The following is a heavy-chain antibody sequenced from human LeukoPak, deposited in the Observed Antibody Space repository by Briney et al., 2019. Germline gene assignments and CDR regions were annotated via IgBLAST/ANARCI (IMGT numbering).Heavy chain of an antibody. CDR2: ISGSGGST. CDR1: GFTFSSYA. CDR3: AKLNYDFWSGYFQTSYMDV. D-gene: IGHD3-3*01. J-gene: IGHJ6*03. V-gene: IGHV3-23*01. Sequence: GGSLRLSCAASGFTFSSYAMSWVRQAPGKGLEWVSAISGSGGSTYYADSVKGRFTISRDNSKNTLYLQMNSLRAEDTAVYYCAKLNYDFWSGYFQTSYMDVWGKGTTVTVSS.